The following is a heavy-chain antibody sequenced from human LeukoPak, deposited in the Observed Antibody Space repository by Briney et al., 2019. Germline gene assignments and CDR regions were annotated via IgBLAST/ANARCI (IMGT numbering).Heavy chain of an antibody. D-gene: IGHD3-22*01. Sequence: GASVKVSCKASGYTFTSYGISWVRQAPGQGLEWMGGIIPIFGTANYAQKFQGRVTITADESTSTAYMELSSLRSEDTAVYYCAREPEAGSSGYYYWGQGTLVTVSS. CDR2: IIPIFGTA. J-gene: IGHJ4*02. CDR3: AREPEAGSSGYYY. V-gene: IGHV1-69*13. CDR1: GYTFTSYG.